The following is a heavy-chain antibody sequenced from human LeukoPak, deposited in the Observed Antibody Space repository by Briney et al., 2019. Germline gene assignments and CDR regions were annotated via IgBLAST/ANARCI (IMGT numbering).Heavy chain of an antibody. CDR2: ILNDGGST. D-gene: IGHD5-18*01. J-gene: IGHJ4*02. CDR3: VRHSYGYDY. Sequence: SGGSLRLSCAASGFTFNRYWMHWVRQAPGEGPVWVAHILNDGGSTSYADSVKGRFTISRDNAKNTLSLQMNSLRAEDTAVYYCVRHSYGYDYWGQGTPVTVSS. V-gene: IGHV3-74*01. CDR1: GFTFNRYW.